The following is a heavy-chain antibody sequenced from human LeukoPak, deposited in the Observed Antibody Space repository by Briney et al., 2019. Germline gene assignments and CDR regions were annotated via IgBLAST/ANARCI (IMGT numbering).Heavy chain of an antibody. CDR3: ARVSSPAVVPAAISNGMDV. J-gene: IGHJ6*02. CDR1: GFTFSSYG. D-gene: IGHD2-2*01. CDR2: ISYDGSNK. V-gene: IGHV3-30*03. Sequence: GRSLRLSCAASGFTFSSYGMHWVRQAPGKGLEWVAVISYDGSNKYYADSVKGRFTISRDNSKNTLYLQMNSLRAEDTAVYYCARVSSPAVVPAAISNGMDVWGQGTTVTVSS.